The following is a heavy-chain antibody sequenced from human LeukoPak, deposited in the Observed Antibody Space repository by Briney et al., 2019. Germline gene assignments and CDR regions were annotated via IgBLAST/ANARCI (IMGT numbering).Heavy chain of an antibody. Sequence: GGSLRLSCAASGFTVSSNYMSWVRQAPGKGLEWVSVIYSGGSTYYADSVKGRFTISRDSSKNILFLHINSLRAEDTAVYYCAKESGYDFGGGQGTLVTVSS. CDR3: AKESGYDFG. D-gene: IGHD5-12*01. CDR2: IYSGGST. V-gene: IGHV3-66*01. CDR1: GFTVSSNY. J-gene: IGHJ4*02.